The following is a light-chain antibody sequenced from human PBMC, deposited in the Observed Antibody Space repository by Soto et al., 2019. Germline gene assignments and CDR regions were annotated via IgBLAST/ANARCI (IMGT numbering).Light chain of an antibody. CDR3: QQYHTYST. V-gene: IGKV1-5*03. Sequence: DIQMTQSPSTLSASVGDRVTITCRASQSINSWLAWYQLKPGKAPKLLIQKASILQSGVPSRFSGSGSGTDFTLTISSLQPDDFATYYCQQYHTYSTFGQGTKLEIK. CDR1: QSINSW. J-gene: IGKJ2*01. CDR2: KAS.